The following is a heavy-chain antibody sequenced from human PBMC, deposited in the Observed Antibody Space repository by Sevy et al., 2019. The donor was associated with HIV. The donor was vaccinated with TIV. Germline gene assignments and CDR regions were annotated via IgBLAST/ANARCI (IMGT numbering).Heavy chain of an antibody. CDR2: INPISGGT. V-gene: IGHV1-2*06. D-gene: IGHD3-3*01. CDR1: GYSFTGYY. CDR3: ARAPTYFWMGGMDV. Sequence: ASVKVSCKASGYSFTGYYIHWVRQAPGQGLEWMGRINPISGGTDDSQKFQGRVTMTRDTSISTAYMEVSRLRYDDTAVYYCARAPTYFWMGGMDVWGQGTTVTVSS. J-gene: IGHJ6*02.